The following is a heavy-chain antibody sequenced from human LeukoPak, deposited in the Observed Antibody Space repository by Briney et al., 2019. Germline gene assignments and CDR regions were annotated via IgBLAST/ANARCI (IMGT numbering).Heavy chain of an antibody. V-gene: IGHV5-51*01. J-gene: IGHJ3*02. Sequence: GESLKISCKGSGYSFTSYWIGWVRQMPGKGLEWMGIIYPGDSDTRYSPSFQGQVTISADKSISTAYLQWSSLKASDTAMYYCARRNRAPHDYGGNWHDAFDIWGQGTMVTVSS. CDR1: GYSFTSYW. CDR2: IYPGDSDT. D-gene: IGHD4-23*01. CDR3: ARRNRAPHDYGGNWHDAFDI.